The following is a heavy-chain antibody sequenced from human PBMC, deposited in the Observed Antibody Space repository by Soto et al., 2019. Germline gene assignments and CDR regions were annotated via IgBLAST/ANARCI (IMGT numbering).Heavy chain of an antibody. CDR1: GGSISSYY. CDR3: ARDDSGYGDYFDY. D-gene: IGHD5-12*01. CDR2: IYYSGST. J-gene: IGHJ4*02. V-gene: IGHV4-59*01. Sequence: LSLTCTVSGGSISSYYWSWIRQPPGKGLEWIGYIYYSGSTNYNPSLKSRVTISVDTSKNQFSLKLSSVTAADTAVCYCARDDSGYGDYFDYWGQGTLVTVSS.